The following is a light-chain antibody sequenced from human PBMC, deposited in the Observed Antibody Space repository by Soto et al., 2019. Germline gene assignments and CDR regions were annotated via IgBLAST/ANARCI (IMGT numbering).Light chain of an antibody. J-gene: IGLJ1*01. Sequence: QSALTQPASVSGSPGQSSTISCAGTNTDIGGYNFVSWYQQQPGKAPKLIIFEVNNRPSGVSNRFSGSKSGNKASLTISGLQAQDEADYYCFSYTSSTTNVFGTGSKLTVL. CDR2: EVN. V-gene: IGLV2-14*01. CDR1: NTDIGGYNF. CDR3: FSYTSSTTNV.